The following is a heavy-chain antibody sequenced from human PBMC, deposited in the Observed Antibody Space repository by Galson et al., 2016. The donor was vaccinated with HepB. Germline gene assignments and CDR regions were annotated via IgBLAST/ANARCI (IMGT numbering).Heavy chain of an antibody. CDR1: GFMFSAYV. Sequence: SLRLSCAASGFMFSAYVMAWIRQTPEKGLQCVAYISARSVVIYHVDSVEGRFTISRDNAQSSLFLQMNSLRVEGSAKYYCVRGDYGFDIWGQGTTVTVSS. J-gene: IGHJ6*02. V-gene: IGHV3-11*01. D-gene: IGHD3-3*01. CDR2: ISARSVVI. CDR3: VRGDYGFDI.